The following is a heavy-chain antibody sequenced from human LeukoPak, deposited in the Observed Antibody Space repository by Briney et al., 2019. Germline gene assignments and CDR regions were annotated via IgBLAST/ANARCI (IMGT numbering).Heavy chain of an antibody. CDR2: IYYSGTT. J-gene: IGHJ6*03. D-gene: IGHD5-12*01. CDR3: ARGYVYYYMDV. V-gene: IGHV4-59*12. CDR1: GGSISPYY. Sequence: SETLSLTCTVSGGSISPYYWSWIRQPPGKGMEWIGWIYYSGTTAYNPSLKSRVTISVDTSKNQFSLKLSSVTAADTAVYYCARGYVYYYMDVWGKGTTVTVSS.